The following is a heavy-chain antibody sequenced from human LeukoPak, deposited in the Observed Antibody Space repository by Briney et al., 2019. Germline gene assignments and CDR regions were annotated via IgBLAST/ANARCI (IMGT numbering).Heavy chain of an antibody. CDR1: GGSTSSSSDY. CDR3: ARDAIAVAGTSPSDAFDI. D-gene: IGHD6-19*01. Sequence: SETLSLTCTVSGGSTSSSSDYWGWIRQAPGKGLEWIGSIYYHENTYYNSSLKSRVTISVDTSKNQFSLKLSSVTAADTAVYYCARDAIAVAGTSPSDAFDIWGQGTMVTVSS. V-gene: IGHV4-39*01. J-gene: IGHJ3*02. CDR2: IYYHENT.